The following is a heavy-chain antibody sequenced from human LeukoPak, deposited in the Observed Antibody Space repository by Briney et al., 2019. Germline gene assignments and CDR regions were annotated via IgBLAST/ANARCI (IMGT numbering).Heavy chain of an antibody. CDR2: IYYSGST. CDR1: GGSISSYY. J-gene: IGHJ3*02. CDR3: ARHWTQDYADSSAFDI. D-gene: IGHD4-17*01. V-gene: IGHV4-59*08. Sequence: PSETLSLTCTVSGGSISSYYWSWIRQPPGKGLEWIGYIYYSGSTNYSPSLKSRVTISVDTSKNQFSLKLSSVTAADTAVYYCARHWTQDYADSSAFDIWGQGTMVTVSS.